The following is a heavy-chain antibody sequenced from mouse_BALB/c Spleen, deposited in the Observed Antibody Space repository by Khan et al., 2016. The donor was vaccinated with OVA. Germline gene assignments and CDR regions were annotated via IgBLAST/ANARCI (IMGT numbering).Heavy chain of an antibody. CDR2: IWSGGST. CDR3: ARNYDYDEGLAY. D-gene: IGHD2-4*01. V-gene: IGHV2-2*02. CDR1: GFSLTNYG. Sequence: VQLKQSGPGLVQPSQSLSITCTISGFSLTNYGVHWVRQSPGKGLEWLGLIWSGGSTDYNAAFISRLSISKDNSKSQVFFKMNSLQANDTAIYYCARNYDYDEGLAYWGQGTLVTVSA. J-gene: IGHJ3*01.